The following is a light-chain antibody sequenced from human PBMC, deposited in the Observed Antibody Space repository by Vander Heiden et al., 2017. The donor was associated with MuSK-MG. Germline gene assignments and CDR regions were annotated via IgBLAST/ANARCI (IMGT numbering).Light chain of an antibody. CDR1: SSNIGRNY. Sequence: QSVLIQPPSASGTPGQRVTISCSGSSSNIGRNYVNWYQQLPGTTPKLLIYRDNRRPSGVPDRFSGSKSGTSASLTIGGLRSEDEGDYYCTAWDDNLVFGGGTKLTVL. CDR3: TAWDDNLV. V-gene: IGLV1-47*01. J-gene: IGLJ2*01. CDR2: RDN.